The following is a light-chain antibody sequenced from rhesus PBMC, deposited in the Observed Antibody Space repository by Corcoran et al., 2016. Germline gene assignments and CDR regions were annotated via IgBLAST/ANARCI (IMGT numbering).Light chain of an antibody. V-gene: IGKV4-1*01. J-gene: IGKJ2*01. Sequence: DIVMTQSPDSLAVSLGERVTINCRSSQSLLFSSNNENSLAWYQQKPGQAPKLLIYWASTREAGVPDRFSGRGSGTDFTLSISGLQAEAVAVYFCQQYYLTPYSFGQGTRLEIK. CDR3: QQYYLTPYS. CDR1: QSLLFSSNNENS. CDR2: WAS.